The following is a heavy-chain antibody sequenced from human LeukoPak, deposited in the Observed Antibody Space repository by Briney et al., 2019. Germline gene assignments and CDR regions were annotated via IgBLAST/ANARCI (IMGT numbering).Heavy chain of an antibody. CDR2: IYYSGST. V-gene: IGHV4-39*07. J-gene: IGHJ4*02. D-gene: IGHD6-19*01. CDR1: CVPICSSSYY. Sequence: SETLSLICTVSCVPICSSSYYWGWIRQPPGKGLEWIGSIYYSGSTHYNPSIKSRVTISVDTSKSQFSLKLSAVTGAGTAVYYCGRGSSGWSPDYWGQGTLVTVSS. CDR3: GRGSSGWSPDY.